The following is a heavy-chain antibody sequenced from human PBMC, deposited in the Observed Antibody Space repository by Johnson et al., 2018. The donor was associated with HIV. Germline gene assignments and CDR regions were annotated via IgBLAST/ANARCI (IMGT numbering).Heavy chain of an antibody. D-gene: IGHD1-1*01. CDR2: IKSKTDGGTT. CDR3: AKDQSWIGTGHDTFDI. J-gene: IGHJ3*02. CDR1: GFTFSNAW. V-gene: IGHV3-15*01. Sequence: VQLVESGGGLVKPGGSLRLSCAASGFTFSNAWMSWVRQAPGKGLEWVGRIKSKTDGGTTDYAAPVKGRFIISRDDAKHTLYLQMNSLGAEDTAVYYCAKDQSWIGTGHDTFDIWGQGTMVTVSS.